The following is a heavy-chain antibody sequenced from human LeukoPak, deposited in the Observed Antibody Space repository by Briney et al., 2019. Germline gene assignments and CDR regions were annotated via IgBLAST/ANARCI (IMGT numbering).Heavy chain of an antibody. D-gene: IGHD3-9*01. J-gene: IGHJ3*01. CDR2: IGGDGGEK. CDR1: GFTFGDFA. V-gene: IGHV3-23*01. CDR3: AKDYFRRNGVYDAFDL. Sequence: PGGSLRLSCVGSGFTFGDFAMSWVRQAPGAGQEWVSVIGGDGGEKYYADFVKGRFTISRDNSENTMYLQMSSLRAEDTAVYYCAKDYFRRNGVYDAFDLWGHGTTVTVS.